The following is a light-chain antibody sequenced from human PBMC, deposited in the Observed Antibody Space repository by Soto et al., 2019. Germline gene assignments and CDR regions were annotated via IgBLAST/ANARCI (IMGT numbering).Light chain of an antibody. V-gene: IGKV3-11*01. J-gene: IGKJ2*01. CDR3: LQRSNWPQA. CDR2: DAS. CDR1: QSVSSY. Sequence: EIVLTQSPATLSLSPGERATLSCRASQSVSSYLAWYQQKPGKAPRLLIYDASTRATGIPPRFSGSGSGTAVTLTISSIQPEDFAVNYCLQRSNWPQAFGQGNKLEL.